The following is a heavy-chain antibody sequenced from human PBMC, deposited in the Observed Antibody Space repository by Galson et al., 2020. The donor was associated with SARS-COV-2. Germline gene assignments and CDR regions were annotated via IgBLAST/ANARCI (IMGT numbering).Heavy chain of an antibody. V-gene: IGHV3-7*01. CDR2: INLDGSQR. Sequence: TGGSLRLSCAASGFTFSSYWMSWVRQAPGKGLEWVAKINLDGSQRYYVDPVKGRFTISRDNAKNSLYLQMSSLRADDTAVYYCAREWDGDARFDYWGQGTLVTVSS. CDR3: AREWDGDARFDY. CDR1: GFTFSSYW. J-gene: IGHJ4*02. D-gene: IGHD2-21*02.